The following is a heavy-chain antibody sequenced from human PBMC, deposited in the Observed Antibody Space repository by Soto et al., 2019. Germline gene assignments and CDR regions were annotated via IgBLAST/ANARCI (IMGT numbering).Heavy chain of an antibody. CDR1: GYTFTSYA. J-gene: IGHJ6*02. CDR3: ARGLEWSDYYYYGMDV. V-gene: IGHV1-3*01. Sequence: QVQLVQSGAEVKKPGASVKVSCKASGYTFTSYAMHWVRQAPGQRLEWMGWINAGNGNTKYSQKLQGRVTITRDTSASTAYMELSSLRSEDTAVYYCARGLEWSDYYYYGMDVWGQGTTVTVSS. CDR2: INAGNGNT. D-gene: IGHD3-3*01.